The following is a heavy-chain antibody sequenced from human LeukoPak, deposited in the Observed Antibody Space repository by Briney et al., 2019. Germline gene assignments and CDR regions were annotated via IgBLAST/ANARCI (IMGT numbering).Heavy chain of an antibody. V-gene: IGHV5-51*01. CDR2: IYPGDSDT. CDR3: ARPRTSRNDAFDI. D-gene: IGHD1-14*01. CDR1: GYSFTSYW. Sequence: GESLKISCKGSGYSFTSYWIGWVRQMPGKGLEWMGIIYPGDSDTRYSPSFQGQVTISADKSISTAYLQWSSLKASDTAVYYCARPRTSRNDAFDIWGQGTMVTVSS. J-gene: IGHJ3*02.